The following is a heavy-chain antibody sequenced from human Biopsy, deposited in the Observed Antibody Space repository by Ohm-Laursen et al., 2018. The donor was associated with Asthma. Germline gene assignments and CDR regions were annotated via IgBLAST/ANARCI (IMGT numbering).Heavy chain of an antibody. V-gene: IGHV3-30*03. J-gene: IGHJ3*02. CDR1: GFTFGAFW. D-gene: IGHD1-1*01. Sequence: SLRLSCAAFGFTFGAFWMSWVRQAPGKGLEWVGVISKDASTQDYADSVKGRFTMARDNSKNTLDLQMNSLREEDTAVYYCVRDGTDDAFDIWGQGTVVSVSS. CDR2: ISKDASTQ. CDR3: VRDGTDDAFDI.